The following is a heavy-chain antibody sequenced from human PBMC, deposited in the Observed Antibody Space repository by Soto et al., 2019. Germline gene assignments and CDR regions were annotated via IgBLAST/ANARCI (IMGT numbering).Heavy chain of an antibody. CDR1: GFTFNIYA. CDR2: ISFDGTKK. V-gene: IGHV3-30-3*01. Sequence: GGSLRLSCAASGFTFNIYALHWVRQAPGKGLEWVAVISFDGTKKYYSDSVKGRFTISRDNLKNTLYLQMNNLRVEDAALYFCAREDDYGYRYINYGLDVWGQGTTVTVYS. CDR3: AREDDYGYRYINYGLDV. J-gene: IGHJ6*02. D-gene: IGHD4-17*01.